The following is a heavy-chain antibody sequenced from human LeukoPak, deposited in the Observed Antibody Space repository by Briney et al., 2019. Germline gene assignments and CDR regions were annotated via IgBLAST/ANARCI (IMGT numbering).Heavy chain of an antibody. Sequence: GGSLRLSCAASGFTFSSYEMNWVRQAPGKGLEWVSYISSSGSTIYYADSVKGRFTISRDNAKNSLYLQMNSLRAEDTAVYYCARVDSSGWYEFDYWGQGTLVTVSS. V-gene: IGHV3-48*03. CDR3: ARVDSSGWYEFDY. D-gene: IGHD6-19*01. CDR2: ISSSGSTI. CDR1: GFTFSSYE. J-gene: IGHJ4*02.